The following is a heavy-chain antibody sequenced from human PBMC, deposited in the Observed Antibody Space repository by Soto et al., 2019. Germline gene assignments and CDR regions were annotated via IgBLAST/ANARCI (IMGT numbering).Heavy chain of an antibody. CDR1: GGSISSGGYY. CDR3: ARDYYGSGSYSTNWFDP. CDR2: IYYSGST. Sequence: PSETLSLTCTVSGGSISSGGYYWSWIRQHPGKGLEWIGYIYYSGSTYYNPSLKSRVTISVDTSKNQFSLKLSSVTAADAAVYYCARDYYGSGSYSTNWFDPWGQGTLVTVSS. J-gene: IGHJ5*02. V-gene: IGHV4-31*03. D-gene: IGHD3-10*01.